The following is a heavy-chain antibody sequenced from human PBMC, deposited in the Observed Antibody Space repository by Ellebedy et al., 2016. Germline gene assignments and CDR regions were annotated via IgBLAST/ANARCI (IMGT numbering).Heavy chain of an antibody. D-gene: IGHD3-10*01. V-gene: IGHV3-23*01. CDR1: GFTFSSYA. J-gene: IGHJ3*02. Sequence: GESLKISCADSGFTFSSYAMSWVRQAPGKGLEWISAITGTGGSTYYVDSVKGRFTISRDNSKNTLYLHMNSLTAEDTAVYYCAKGWGYGSGANAFDIWGQGTMVTVSS. CDR2: ITGTGGST. CDR3: AKGWGYGSGANAFDI.